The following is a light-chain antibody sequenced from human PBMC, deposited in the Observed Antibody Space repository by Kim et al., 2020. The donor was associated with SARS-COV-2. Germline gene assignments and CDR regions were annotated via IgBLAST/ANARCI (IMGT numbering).Light chain of an antibody. V-gene: IGLV3-1*01. CDR2: QDN. CDR1: KLGDKY. Sequence: VSPGHAATITCSGDKLGDKYVSWYQQKPGQSPVLVLYQDNKRPSGIPERFSGSNSGNTATLTISGTQPLDEADYYCQAWDIIAYVTFGGGTQLTVL. J-gene: IGLJ3*02. CDR3: QAWDIIAYVT.